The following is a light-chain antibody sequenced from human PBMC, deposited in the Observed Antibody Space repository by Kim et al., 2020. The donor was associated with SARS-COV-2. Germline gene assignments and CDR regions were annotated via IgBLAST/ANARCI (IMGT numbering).Light chain of an antibody. CDR3: CSYAGSYTLV. CDR2: DVN. CDR1: SSDVGTYNY. Sequence: QSALTQPRSVSGSPGQSVTISCTGTSSDVGTYNYVSWYQHDPGKAPRLVIYDVNNRPSGVPDRFSGSKSGNTASLTISGLQAEDEADYYCCSYAGSYTLVFGTGTKVTVL. V-gene: IGLV2-11*01. J-gene: IGLJ1*01.